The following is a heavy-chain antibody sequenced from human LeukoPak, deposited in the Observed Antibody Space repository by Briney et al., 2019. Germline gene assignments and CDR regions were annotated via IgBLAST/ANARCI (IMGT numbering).Heavy chain of an antibody. Sequence: GGSLRLSCAASGFTFSSYEMNWVRQAPGKGLEWVSYISSSGSTIYYADSVKGRFTISRDNAKNSLYLQRNSLRAEDTAVYYCARASYSSSWIFDPWGQGTLVTVSS. J-gene: IGHJ5*02. V-gene: IGHV3-48*03. CDR2: ISSSGSTI. CDR3: ARASYSSSWIFDP. D-gene: IGHD6-13*01. CDR1: GFTFSSYE.